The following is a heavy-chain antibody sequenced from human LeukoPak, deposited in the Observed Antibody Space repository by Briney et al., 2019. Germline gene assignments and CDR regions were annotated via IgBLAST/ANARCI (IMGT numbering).Heavy chain of an antibody. V-gene: IGHV4-39*07. CDR1: GGSISSSSYY. Sequence: SETLSLTCTVSGGSISSSSYYWGWIRQPPGKGLEWIGSIYYSGSTYYNPSLKSRVTISVDTSKNQFSLKLNSVTAADTAVYYCARGRNKDIVVVVAAIYVVTPFKNDAFDIWGQGTMVTVSS. CDR3: ARGRNKDIVVVVAAIYVVTPFKNDAFDI. D-gene: IGHD2-15*01. J-gene: IGHJ3*02. CDR2: IYYSGST.